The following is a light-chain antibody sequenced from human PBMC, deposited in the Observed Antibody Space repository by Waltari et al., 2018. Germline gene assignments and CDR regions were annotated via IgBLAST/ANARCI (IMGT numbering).Light chain of an antibody. V-gene: IGLV1-51*01. J-gene: IGLJ2*01. CDR3: GTWDSSLSVVL. CDR2: DDN. CDR1: NSNIGNNY. Sequence: QSVLTQPPSVSAAPGQKVTISCSGSNSNIGNNYVSWYQQVPGTAPKLLIYDDNKRPSGIPDRFSGSKSGTSATRGITGLQTGDEADYYCGTWDSSLSVVLFGGGTKLTVL.